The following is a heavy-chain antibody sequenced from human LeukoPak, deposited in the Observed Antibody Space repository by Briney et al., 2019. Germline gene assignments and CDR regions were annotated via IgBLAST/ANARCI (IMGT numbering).Heavy chain of an antibody. CDR2: IYYSGST. D-gene: IGHD1-26*01. V-gene: IGHV4-39*07. CDR1: GGSISSSSYY. CDR3: ARDRSGSYRY. J-gene: IGHJ4*02. Sequence: SETLSLTCTVSGGSISSSSYYWGWIRQPPGKGLEWIGSIYYSGSTYYNPSLKSRVTISVDTSKNQFSLKLSSVAAADTAVYYCARDRSGSYRYWGQGTLVTVSS.